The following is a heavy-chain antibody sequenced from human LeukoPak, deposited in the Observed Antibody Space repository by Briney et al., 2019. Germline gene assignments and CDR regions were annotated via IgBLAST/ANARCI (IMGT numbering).Heavy chain of an antibody. V-gene: IGHV3-7*04. J-gene: IGHJ4*02. CDR2: IKQDGSEK. D-gene: IGHD5-24*01. Sequence: GGSLRLSCAASGFTFSSYWMSWVRQAPGKGLEWVANIKQDGSEKSYVDSAKGRFTISRDNAKNSLYLQMNSLRAEDTAIYYCTRVGYIDEGIDYWGRGTLVTVSS. CDR3: TRVGYIDEGIDY. CDR1: GFTFSSYW.